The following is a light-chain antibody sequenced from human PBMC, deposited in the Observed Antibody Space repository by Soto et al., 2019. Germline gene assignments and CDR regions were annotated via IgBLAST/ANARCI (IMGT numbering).Light chain of an antibody. CDR3: QQYGSSPPT. J-gene: IGKJ1*01. CDR2: GAS. Sequence: EIVLTQSPGTLSLSPGERATLSCRASQSVSSNYLAWYQRKPGQAPRLLIYGASNRATGIPNRFSGSGSGTDXTLTITRLEPEDFVVYYCQQYGSSPPTFGQGTKVEI. CDR1: QSVSSNY. V-gene: IGKV3-20*01.